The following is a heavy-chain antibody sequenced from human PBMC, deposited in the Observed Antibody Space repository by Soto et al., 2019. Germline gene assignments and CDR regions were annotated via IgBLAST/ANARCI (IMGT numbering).Heavy chain of an antibody. V-gene: IGHV3-9*01. CDR2: ISWNSGSI. CDR1: GFTFDDYA. Sequence: PGGSLRLSCAASGFTFDDYAMHWVRQAPGKGLEWVSGISWNSGSIGYADSVKGRFTISRDNAKNSLYLQMNSLRAEDTALYYCAKEASFYDSSGYYFAPLAYYYYYGMDVWGQGTTVTVSS. J-gene: IGHJ6*02. D-gene: IGHD3-22*01. CDR3: AKEASFYDSSGYYFAPLAYYYYYGMDV.